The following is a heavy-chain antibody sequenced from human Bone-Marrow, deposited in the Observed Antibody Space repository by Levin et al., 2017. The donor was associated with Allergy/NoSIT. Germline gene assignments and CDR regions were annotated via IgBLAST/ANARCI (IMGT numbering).Heavy chain of an antibody. CDR2: IWYDGSNK. Sequence: GGSLRLSCAASGFTFSSYGMHWVRQAPGKGLEWVAVIWYDGSNKYYADSVKGRFTISRDNSKNTLYLQMNSLRAEDTAVYYCARAHPGGYLPLDVWGQGTTVTVSS. CDR1: GFTFSSYG. V-gene: IGHV3-33*01. D-gene: IGHD1-1*01. CDR3: ARAHPGGYLPLDV. J-gene: IGHJ6*02.